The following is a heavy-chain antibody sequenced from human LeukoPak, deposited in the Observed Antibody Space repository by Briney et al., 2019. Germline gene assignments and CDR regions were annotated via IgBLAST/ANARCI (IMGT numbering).Heavy chain of an antibody. D-gene: IGHD3-10*01. CDR1: GFTFSTYW. Sequence: GGSLRLSCAASGFTFSTYWIHWARHVRGKGLVWVSRINGDWSGTTYADSVQGRFTISRDNAKNTLYLQMHSLRAEDTAVYYCARSAVYGSGPFYYGMDVWGQGTTVTVSS. J-gene: IGHJ6*02. CDR3: ARSAVYGSGPFYYGMDV. V-gene: IGHV3-74*01. CDR2: INGDWSGT.